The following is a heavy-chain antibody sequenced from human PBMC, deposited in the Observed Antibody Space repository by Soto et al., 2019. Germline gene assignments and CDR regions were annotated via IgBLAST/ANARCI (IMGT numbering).Heavy chain of an antibody. J-gene: IGHJ6*02. V-gene: IGHV3-73*02. CDR2: IRNKANNYAA. Sequence: EVQLVESGGGLVQPGESLKLSCATYGLTFSGCVMHWVRQASGKGLEWVGHIRNKANNYAAAYAGSLKGRCTISRDDSKNTAYLQMDTLQTEDTAVYYCSRSYGDDYYFGLDVWVQGTTVTVSS. D-gene: IGHD4-17*01. CDR1: GLTFSGCV. CDR3: SRSYGDDYYFGLDV.